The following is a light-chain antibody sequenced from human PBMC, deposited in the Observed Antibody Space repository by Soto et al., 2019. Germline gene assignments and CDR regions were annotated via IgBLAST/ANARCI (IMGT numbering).Light chain of an antibody. V-gene: IGKV3-20*01. Sequence: EIVLTQSPGTLSLSPGDRATLSCRASQSVSTNYLAWYQQKSGQAPRLLLYGASSRAIGIPDRFSGSGSGTDFTLTISRLEPEDFAVYYRQQYDTSPPLIFGGGTKVEIK. CDR1: QSVSTNY. CDR3: QQYDTSPPLI. CDR2: GAS. J-gene: IGKJ4*01.